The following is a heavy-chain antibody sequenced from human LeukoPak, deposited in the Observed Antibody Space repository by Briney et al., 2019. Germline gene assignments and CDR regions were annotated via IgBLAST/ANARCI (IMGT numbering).Heavy chain of an antibody. J-gene: IGHJ4*02. CDR3: ARDQYYYDSSGYWDY. CDR2: ISYDGSNK. D-gene: IGHD3-22*01. Sequence: PGGSLRLSCAASGFTFSSYAMHWVRQAPGKGLEWVAVISYDGSNKYYADSVKGRFTISGDNSKNTLYLQMNSLRAEDTAVYYCARDQYYYDSSGYWDYWGQGTLVTVSS. V-gene: IGHV3-30-3*01. CDR1: GFTFSSYA.